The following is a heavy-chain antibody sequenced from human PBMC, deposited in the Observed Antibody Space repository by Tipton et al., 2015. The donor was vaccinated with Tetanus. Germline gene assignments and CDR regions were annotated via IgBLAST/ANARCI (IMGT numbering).Heavy chain of an antibody. V-gene: IGHV1-2*02. D-gene: IGHD3-22*01. CDR1: GYTFTGYY. CDR3: ARDRGDYIYYGMDV. J-gene: IGHJ6*02. Sequence: VQLVQSGAEVEKPGASVKVSCKASGYTFTGYYMYWVRQAPGQGLEWMGWIDPNSGGTVYAQKFQGRVTMTRDTSISTAYMELRSLRSDDTAVYYCARDRGDYIYYGMDVWGPGTTVTVS. CDR2: IDPNSGGT.